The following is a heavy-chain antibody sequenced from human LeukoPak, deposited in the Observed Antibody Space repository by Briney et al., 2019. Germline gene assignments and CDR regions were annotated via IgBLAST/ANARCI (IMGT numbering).Heavy chain of an antibody. CDR1: GYTFTIYG. D-gene: IGHD3-22*01. CDR2: ISVYNGNT. J-gene: IGHJ4*02. Sequence: ASVKVSSTASGYTFTIYGISWVRQAPGQGLEWMGWISVYNGNTNYAQKLQGRVTMTTNTSTSTAYMELRSLRSDDTAVYYCARVDSSGYYYFDYWGQGTLVTVSS. CDR3: ARVDSSGYYYFDY. V-gene: IGHV1-18*01.